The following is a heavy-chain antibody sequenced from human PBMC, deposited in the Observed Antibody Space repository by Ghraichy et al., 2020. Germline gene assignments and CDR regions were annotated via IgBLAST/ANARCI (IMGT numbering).Heavy chain of an antibody. CDR3: ARGCNSEYWWCMTQSSFDY. Sequence: TLSLTCSVSGGSISSYYWSWIRQPPGKGLEWIGYIYYSGSTNYNPSLKSRVTISVDTPKNQFSLKLSSVTAADTAVYYCARGCNSEYWWCMTQSSFDYWGQGTLVTVSS. CDR1: GGSISSYY. J-gene: IGHJ4*02. D-gene: IGHD2-8*02. V-gene: IGHV4-59*01. CDR2: IYYSGST.